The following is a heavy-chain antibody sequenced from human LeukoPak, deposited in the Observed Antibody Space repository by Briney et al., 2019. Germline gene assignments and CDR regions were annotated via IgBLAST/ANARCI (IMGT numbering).Heavy chain of an antibody. Sequence: ASVKVSCKASGYTFTNYGINWVRQAPGQRPEWMGWFSTCNGDTKYAQKLKGRVTLTADTLTSTASMELRTLISDDSATYYCAIGQGVITWGGADVYDVWGQGTTVTVSS. CDR1: GYTFTNYG. V-gene: IGHV1-18*01. D-gene: IGHD3-16*01. CDR3: AIGQGVITWGGADVYDV. J-gene: IGHJ3*01. CDR2: FSTCNGDT.